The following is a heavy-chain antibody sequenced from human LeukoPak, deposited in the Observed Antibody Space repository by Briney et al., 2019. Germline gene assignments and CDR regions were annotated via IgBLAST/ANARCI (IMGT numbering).Heavy chain of an antibody. CDR1: GDSISSSNYY. J-gene: IGHJ5*02. Sequence: TLSLTCTVSGDSISSSNYYWGWIRQPPGKALEWLALIYWNDDKRYSPSLKSRLTITKDTSKNQVVLTMTNMDPVDTATYYCAHSTGEGWFDPWGQGTLVTVSS. CDR2: IYWNDDK. V-gene: IGHV2-5*01. CDR3: AHSTGEGWFDP.